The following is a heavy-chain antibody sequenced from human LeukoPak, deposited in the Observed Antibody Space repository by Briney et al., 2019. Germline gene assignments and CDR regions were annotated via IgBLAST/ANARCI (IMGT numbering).Heavy chain of an antibody. CDR2: IDPRDSYT. D-gene: IGHD3-10*01. CDR1: GYSFTSYW. J-gene: IGHJ4*02. V-gene: IGHV5-10-1*01. Sequence: GESLRISCKGSGYSFTSYWIIWVRQMPGKGLEWMGRIDPRDSYTNYSPSFQGHVTISADKSIRTAYLQWSSLRASDTAIYYCARGERSLDYWGQGTLVTVSS. CDR3: ARGERSLDY.